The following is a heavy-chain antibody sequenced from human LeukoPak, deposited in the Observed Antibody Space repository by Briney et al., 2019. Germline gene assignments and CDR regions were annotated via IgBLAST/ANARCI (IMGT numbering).Heavy chain of an antibody. Sequence: GGSLRLSCAASGFTFSSYSMNWVRQAPGKGLEWVSYISSLGSTIYYADSVKGRFTISRDNTKNSLYLQMNSLRAEDTAVYYCARGEQEMATMSIDYWGQGTLVTVSS. V-gene: IGHV3-48*01. J-gene: IGHJ4*02. CDR2: ISSLGSTI. CDR1: GFTFSSYS. D-gene: IGHD5-24*01. CDR3: ARGEQEMATMSIDY.